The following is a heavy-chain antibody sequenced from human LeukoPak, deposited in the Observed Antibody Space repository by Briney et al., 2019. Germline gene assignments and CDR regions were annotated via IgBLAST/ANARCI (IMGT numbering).Heavy chain of an antibody. CDR1: GGSFSGYY. J-gene: IGHJ4*02. CDR3: ASSRITMVRGVIRY. Sequence: SETLSLTCAVYGGSFSGYYWGWIRQPPGKGLEWIGEINHSGSTNYNPSLKSRVTISVDTSKNQFSLKLSSVTAADTAVYYCASSRITMVRGVIRYWGQGTLVTVSS. CDR2: INHSGST. D-gene: IGHD3-10*01. V-gene: IGHV4-34*01.